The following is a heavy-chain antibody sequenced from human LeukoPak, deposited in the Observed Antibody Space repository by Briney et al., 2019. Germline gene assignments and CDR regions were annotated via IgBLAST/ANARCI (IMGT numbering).Heavy chain of an antibody. J-gene: IGHJ4*02. V-gene: IGHV3-53*01. D-gene: IGHD3-10*01. CDR1: GFTVSSNY. Sequence: GGSLRLSCAASGFTVSSNYMSWVRQAPGKGLEWVSVIYSGGSTYYADSVKGRFTISRDNSKNTLYLQMNSLRAEDTAVYYCARDSRYYYGSGSYYPSGYFDYWGQGTLVTVSS. CDR2: IYSGGST. CDR3: ARDSRYYYGSGSYYPSGYFDY.